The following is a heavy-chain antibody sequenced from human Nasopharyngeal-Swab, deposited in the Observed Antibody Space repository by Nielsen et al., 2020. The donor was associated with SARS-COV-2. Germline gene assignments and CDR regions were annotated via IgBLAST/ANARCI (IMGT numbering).Heavy chain of an antibody. CDR1: GGSISSSSYY. Sequence: SETLSLTCTVSGGSISSSSYYWGWIRQPPGKGLEWIGSIYYSGSTYYNPSLKSRVTISVDTSKNQFSLKLSSATAADTAVYYCARGLREGLGSTKSHDYWGQGTLVTVSS. J-gene: IGHJ4*02. V-gene: IGHV4-39*07. CDR2: IYYSGST. CDR3: ARGLREGLGSTKSHDY. D-gene: IGHD5/OR15-5a*01.